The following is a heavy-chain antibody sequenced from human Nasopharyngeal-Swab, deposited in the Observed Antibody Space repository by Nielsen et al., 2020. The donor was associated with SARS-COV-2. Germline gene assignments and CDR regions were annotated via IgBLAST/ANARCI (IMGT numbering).Heavy chain of an antibody. CDR2: VNSEGSTK. Sequence: GESLKIPFSAFGLKFSSDWLQWVRQDPGKGLGWVARVNSEGSTKNHADSLQGRFSISRDNVKNEVYLQVSGLRGEDTAVYYCGRAGYYRIDYWGQGTLVTVSS. D-gene: IGHD2-15*01. CDR1: GLKFSSDW. V-gene: IGHV3-74*01. CDR3: GRAGYYRIDY. J-gene: IGHJ4*02.